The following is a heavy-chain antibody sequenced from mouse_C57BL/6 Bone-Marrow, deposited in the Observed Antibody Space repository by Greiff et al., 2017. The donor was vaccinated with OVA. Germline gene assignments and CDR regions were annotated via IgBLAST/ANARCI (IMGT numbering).Heavy chain of an antibody. J-gene: IGHJ4*01. CDR2: INPNNGGT. Sequence: EVQLQQSGPELVKPGASVKISCKASGYTFTDYYMNWVKQSHGKSLEWIGDINPNNGGTSYNQKFKGKATLTVDKSSSTAYMELRSLTSEDSAVYYCARTFHYGSSPYAMDYWGQGTSVTVSS. V-gene: IGHV1-26*01. CDR3: ARTFHYGSSPYAMDY. D-gene: IGHD1-1*01. CDR1: GYTFTDYY.